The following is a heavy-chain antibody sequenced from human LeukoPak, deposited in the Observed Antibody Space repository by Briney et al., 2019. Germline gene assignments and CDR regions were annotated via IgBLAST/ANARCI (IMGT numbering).Heavy chain of an antibody. CDR3: AKGGWVTH. D-gene: IGHD3-22*01. CDR1: GFTFSNAW. Sequence: GGSLRLSCAASGFTFSNAWMNWVRQAPGKGLEWVAVISYDGSNKYYADSVKGRFTISRDNSKNTLYLQMNSLRAEDTAVYYCAKGGWVTHWGQGTLVTVSS. J-gene: IGHJ1*01. CDR2: ISYDGSNK. V-gene: IGHV3-30*18.